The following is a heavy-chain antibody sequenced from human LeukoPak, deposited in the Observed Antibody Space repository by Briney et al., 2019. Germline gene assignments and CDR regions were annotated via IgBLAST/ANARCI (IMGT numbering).Heavy chain of an antibody. J-gene: IGHJ4*02. Sequence: GGSLRLSCAASGFTFSSYEMNWVRQAPGKGLEWVSSISSRGGTIYYADSVKGRFTISRDNSKNTLYLQMNSLRPEDTAVYYCAGHFGAWHYFDYWGQGTLVTVSS. D-gene: IGHD3-3*01. CDR1: GFTFSSYE. CDR3: AGHFGAWHYFDY. CDR2: ISSRGGTI. V-gene: IGHV3-48*03.